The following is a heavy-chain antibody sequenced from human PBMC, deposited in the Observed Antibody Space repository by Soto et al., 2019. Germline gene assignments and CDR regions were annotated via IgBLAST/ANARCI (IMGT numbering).Heavy chain of an antibody. V-gene: IGHV3-23*01. CDR1: GFTFSSYA. D-gene: IGHD4-17*01. CDR2: ISGSGGST. J-gene: IGHJ5*02. CDR3: AKDRTPHDYGDYGRWFDP. Sequence: GGSPRLSCAASGFTFSSYAMSWVRQAPGKGLEWVSAISGSGGSTYYADSVKGRFTISRDNSKNTLYLQMNSLRAEDTAVYYCAKDRTPHDYGDYGRWFDPWGQGTLVTVSS.